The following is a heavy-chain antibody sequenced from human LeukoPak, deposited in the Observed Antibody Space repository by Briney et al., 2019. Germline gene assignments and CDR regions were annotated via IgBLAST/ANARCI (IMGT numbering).Heavy chain of an antibody. CDR1: GFTFSRYD. Sequence: GGSLRLSCAVSGFTFSRYDLSWVRQAPGKGLECVSPISRTVTTTYYADSVKGRFTISRDNSKNTLYLQMNDLRADDTAVYYCVKKGQADDDGKPDWGQGTLVTVSS. CDR2: ISRTVTTT. CDR3: VKKGQADDDGKPD. D-gene: IGHD1-1*01. J-gene: IGHJ4*02. V-gene: IGHV3-23*05.